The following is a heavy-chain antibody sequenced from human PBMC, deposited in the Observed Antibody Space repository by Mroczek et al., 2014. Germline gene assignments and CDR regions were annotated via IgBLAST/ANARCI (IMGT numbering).Heavy chain of an antibody. D-gene: IGHD3-22*01. Sequence: QVQLVQSGPGLVKPSETLSLTCTVSGGSISSYYWSWIRQPPGKGLEWIGYIYYSGSTNYNPSLKSRVTISVDTSKNQFSLKLSSVTAADTAVYYCAREGEYMDSSEYYFDYWGQGTLVTVSS. J-gene: IGHJ4*02. CDR2: IYYSGST. CDR3: AREGEYMDSSEYYFDY. V-gene: IGHV4-59*01. CDR1: GGSISSYY.